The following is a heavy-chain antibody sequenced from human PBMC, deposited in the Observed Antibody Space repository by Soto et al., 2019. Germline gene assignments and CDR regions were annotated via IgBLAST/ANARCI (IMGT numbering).Heavy chain of an antibody. V-gene: IGHV3-23*01. CDR3: VRWDGYGAA. CDR1: GFTIGPYG. Sequence: EVQLLESGGASVQPGGSLKLSCTVSGFTIGPYGVTWVRQPPGKGLQWVCGFSGGSGATFYAESVKGRFTISRDNPRNTVYLPMNSMVAEDTLVYDGVRWDGYGAAWSRATLATVSS. D-gene: IGHD4-17*01. J-gene: IGHJ4*02. CDR2: FSGGSGAT.